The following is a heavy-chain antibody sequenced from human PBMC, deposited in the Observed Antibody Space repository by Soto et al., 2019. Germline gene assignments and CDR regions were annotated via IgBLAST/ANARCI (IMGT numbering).Heavy chain of an antibody. D-gene: IGHD5-12*01. J-gene: IGHJ4*02. V-gene: IGHV3-30*04. CDR1: GVSFSSYA. CDR3: ARGPNGYDSYFDY. Sequence: GGSLRLSCAASGVSFSSYAMHWVRQAPGKGLEWVAGISSDGSNEYYGESAKGRFTISRDNPKNTLYLHMNSLRAEDTAVYYCARGPNGYDSYFDYWGQGTLVTVSS. CDR2: ISSDGSNE.